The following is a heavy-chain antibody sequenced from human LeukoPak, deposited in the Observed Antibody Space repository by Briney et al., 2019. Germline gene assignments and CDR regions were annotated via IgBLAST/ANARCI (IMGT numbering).Heavy chain of an antibody. Sequence: PGGSLRLSCAASGFTFSSYAMSWVRQAPGKGLEWVSSISSSSSYIYYADSVKGRFTISRDNAKNSLYLQMNSLRAGDTAMYYCAKGWPYDILTGPSLDYWGQGTLVTVSS. CDR2: ISSSSSYI. J-gene: IGHJ4*02. D-gene: IGHD3-9*01. CDR3: AKGWPYDILTGPSLDY. V-gene: IGHV3-21*01. CDR1: GFTFSSYA.